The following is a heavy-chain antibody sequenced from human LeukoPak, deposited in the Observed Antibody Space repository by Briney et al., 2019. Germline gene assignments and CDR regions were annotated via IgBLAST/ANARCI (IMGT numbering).Heavy chain of an antibody. D-gene: IGHD6-25*01. CDR3: ARSNGGYVDV. CDR2: TYYRSKWYN. Sequence: SQTLSLTCAISGDSVSSNSAAWNWIRQSPSSGLEWLGRTYYRSKWYNGYAISVKSRITINPDTSKNQFSLHLNSVTPEDTAIYYCARSNGGYVDVWGQGTTVIVSS. J-gene: IGHJ6*02. CDR1: GDSVSSNSAA. V-gene: IGHV6-1*01.